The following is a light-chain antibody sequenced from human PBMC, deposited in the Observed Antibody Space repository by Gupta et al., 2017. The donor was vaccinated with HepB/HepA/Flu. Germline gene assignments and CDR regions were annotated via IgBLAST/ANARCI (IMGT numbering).Light chain of an antibody. CDR3: QLRSSWPMFT. CDR2: DTL. CDR1: QSSGNY. J-gene: IGKJ5*01. V-gene: IGKV3-11*01. Sequence: EIVLTQSPGTLSLSPGERATLSCRASQSSGNYLAWYQQKPGQSPRLLIYDTLSRATGTPARFSGSGSGTDFTLTIGSLDPEDFAVYYCQLRSSWPMFTFGQGTRLELK.